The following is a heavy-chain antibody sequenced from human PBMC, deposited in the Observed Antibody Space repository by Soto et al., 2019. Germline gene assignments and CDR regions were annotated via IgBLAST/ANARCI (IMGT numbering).Heavy chain of an antibody. CDR1: GGSISSSSYY. CDR3: ASRDPGTSVDY. D-gene: IGHD1-7*01. V-gene: IGHV4-39*07. CDR2: FYYTGST. J-gene: IGHJ4*02. Sequence: SETLSLTCTISGGSISSSSYYWGWIRQPPGKGLEWIGSFYYTGSTYYNPSLKSRVTISLDKSENQFSLKVTSLTAADTAVYYCASRDPGTSVDYWGQGTLVTVSS.